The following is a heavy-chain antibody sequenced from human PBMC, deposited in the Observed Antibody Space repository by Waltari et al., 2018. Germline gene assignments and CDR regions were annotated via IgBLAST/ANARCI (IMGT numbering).Heavy chain of an antibody. J-gene: IGHJ6*02. V-gene: IGHV3-48*01. Sequence: EVQLVESGGGLVQPGGSLRLSCAASGFTFSSYSMNWVRQAPGKGLEWVSYISSSSSTIYYADPVKGRFTISRDNAKNSLYLQMNSLRAEDTAVYDCARDGVTVSINYYYYYGMDVWGQGTTVTVSS. CDR2: ISSSSSTI. CDR3: ARDGVTVSINYYYYYGMDV. D-gene: IGHD3-10*01. CDR1: GFTFSSYS.